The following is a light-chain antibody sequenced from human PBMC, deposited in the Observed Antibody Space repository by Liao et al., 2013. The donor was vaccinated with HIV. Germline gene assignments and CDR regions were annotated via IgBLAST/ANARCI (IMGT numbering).Light chain of an antibody. V-gene: IGLV3-21*01. CDR3: QSADSSGTYHVV. J-gene: IGLJ2*01. CDR2: YDS. Sequence: SYELTQPPSVSVAPGKTARITCGENNIGSKSVHWYQQKPGQAPVLVIYYDSDRPSGIPERFSGSNSGNTATLTISGTQAMDEADYYCQSADSSGTYHVVFGGGTKLTVL. CDR1: NIGSKS.